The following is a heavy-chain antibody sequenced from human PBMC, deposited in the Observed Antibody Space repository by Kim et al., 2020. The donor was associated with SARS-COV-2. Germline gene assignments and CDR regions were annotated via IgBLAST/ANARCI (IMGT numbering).Heavy chain of an antibody. Sequence: GGSLRLSCAASGFTFSSYAMSWVRQAPGKGLEWVSAISGSGGSTYYADSVKGRFTISRDNSKNTLYLQMNSLRAEDTAVYYCAKVRGGSSSSVNYYYGMDVWGQGTTVTVSS. CDR1: GFTFSSYA. CDR3: AKVRGGSSSSVNYYYGMDV. D-gene: IGHD6-6*01. V-gene: IGHV3-23*01. J-gene: IGHJ6*02. CDR2: ISGSGGST.